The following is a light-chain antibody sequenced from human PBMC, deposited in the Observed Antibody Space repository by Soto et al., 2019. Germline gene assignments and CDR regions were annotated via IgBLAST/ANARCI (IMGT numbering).Light chain of an antibody. CDR2: AVS. V-gene: IGKV3-20*01. Sequence: EIVLTQSPGTLSLSPGERVTLSCRASQIVSGNYLAWHQQKPGQAPRLLIYAVSRRATGIPDRFSGSGSGTDFTLTISRLEPEDFAVYYCQHYGRSPWTFGQGTKVEIK. CDR1: QIVSGNY. CDR3: QHYGRSPWT. J-gene: IGKJ1*01.